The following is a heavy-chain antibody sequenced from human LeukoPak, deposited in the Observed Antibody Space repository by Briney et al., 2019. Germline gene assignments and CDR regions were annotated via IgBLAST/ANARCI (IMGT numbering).Heavy chain of an antibody. CDR1: GYTFTGYY. Sequence: ASVKVSCKASGYTFTGYYMHWVRQAPGQGLEWMGWINPNSGGTNYAQKFQGRVTMTRDTSISTAYMELSRLRSDDTAVYYCARAGYHYDSSGYSPFDYWGQGTLVTVSS. CDR3: ARAGYHYDSSGYSPFDY. J-gene: IGHJ4*02. D-gene: IGHD3-22*01. CDR2: INPNSGGT. V-gene: IGHV1-2*02.